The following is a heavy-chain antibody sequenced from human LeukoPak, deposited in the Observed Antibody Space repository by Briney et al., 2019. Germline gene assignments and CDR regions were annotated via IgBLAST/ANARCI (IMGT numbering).Heavy chain of an antibody. CDR1: GFTFSSYG. V-gene: IGHV3-30*19. CDR3: ARDSPRTYCSSISCYLYYFEY. J-gene: IGHJ4*02. D-gene: IGHD2-2*01. CDR2: ISYDGSSE. Sequence: PGRSLRLSCAASGFTFSSYGMHWVRQAPGKGLEWVAVISYDGSSEHYADSVKGRFTISRDNSKNTLDLQMNSLRAEDTAVYYCARDSPRTYCSSISCYLYYFEYWPQETLVSVSS.